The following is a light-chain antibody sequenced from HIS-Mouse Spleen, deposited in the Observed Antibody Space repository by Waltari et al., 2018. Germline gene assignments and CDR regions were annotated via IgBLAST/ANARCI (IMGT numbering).Light chain of an antibody. Sequence: QSALTQPRSVSGSPGQSVTISCPGTSSDVGWYNYVSWYQQHPGKAPKLMIYDVSKRPSGVPDRFSGSKSGNTASLTISGLQAEDEADYYCCSYAGSYTGVFGTGTKVTVL. CDR1: SSDVGWYNY. J-gene: IGLJ1*01. CDR2: DVS. V-gene: IGLV2-11*02. CDR3: CSYAGSYTGV.